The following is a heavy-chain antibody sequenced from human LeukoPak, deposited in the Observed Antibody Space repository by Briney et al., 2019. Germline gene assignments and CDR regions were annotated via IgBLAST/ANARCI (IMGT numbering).Heavy chain of an antibody. J-gene: IGHJ4*02. CDR2: IYHSGST. CDR1: GGSISSGDYS. V-gene: IGHV4-30-2*01. D-gene: IGHD3-10*01. CDR3: AADYGSGSYRFDY. Sequence: SQTLSLTCAVSGGSISSGDYSWSWIRQPPGKGLEWIGYIYHSGSTLYNPFLKSRVTISIDRSKNQFSLRLSSVTAADTAVYYCAADYGSGSYRFDYWGQGTLVTVSS.